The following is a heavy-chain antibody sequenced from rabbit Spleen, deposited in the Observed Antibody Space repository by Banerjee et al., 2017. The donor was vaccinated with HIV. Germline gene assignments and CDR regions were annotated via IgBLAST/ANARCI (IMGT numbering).Heavy chain of an antibody. CDR3: ARPEWYVTGWGALSL. CDR1: GIDIRSYYY. J-gene: IGHJ4*01. CDR2: IYTGDGDT. V-gene: IGHV1S45*01. Sequence: QLEESGGGLVKPEGSLTLTCKDSGIDIRSYYYISCLRQAPGKGLEWIGCIYTGDGDTYYASWAKGRFTISKTSSTTVTLQMTSLTAADTATYFCARPEWYVTGWGALSLWGPGTLVTVS. D-gene: IGHD4-1*01.